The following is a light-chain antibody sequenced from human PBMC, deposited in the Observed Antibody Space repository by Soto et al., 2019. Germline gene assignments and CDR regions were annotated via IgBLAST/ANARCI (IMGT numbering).Light chain of an antibody. CDR2: DVN. Sequence: QSALTQPASVSGSPGQSITISCTGTSSDVGGYNFVSWYQQHPGKAPKLMIYDVNNRPSGVSNRFSGSKSGNTASLTIPGLQAEDEADYYCSSYTSSSTYVFGTGTKVTVL. CDR1: SSDVGGYNF. V-gene: IGLV2-14*03. CDR3: SSYTSSSTYV. J-gene: IGLJ1*01.